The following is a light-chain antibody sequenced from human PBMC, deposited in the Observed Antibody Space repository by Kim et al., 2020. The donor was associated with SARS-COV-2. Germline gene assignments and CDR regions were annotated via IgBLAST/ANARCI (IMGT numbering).Light chain of an antibody. CDR2: DAS. CDR3: QQYGSSPET. V-gene: IGKV3D-20*01. Sequence: FSPAERATLSRVASQSVSKYLAWYQQKPGLAPSLLIYDASSRAAGIPDRFSGSGSGTDFTLTISSLEPEDFAVYYCQQYGSSPETFGQGTKVDI. J-gene: IGKJ1*01. CDR1: QSVSKY.